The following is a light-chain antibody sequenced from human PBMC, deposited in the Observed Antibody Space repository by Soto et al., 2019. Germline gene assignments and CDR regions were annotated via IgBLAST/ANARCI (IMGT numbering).Light chain of an antibody. J-gene: IGKJ4*01. CDR3: LQDDSYPLT. V-gene: IGKV1-6*01. Sequence: AIQMTQSPSSLSASVGDRVTISCRASQVIRNDLGWYQQKPGKAPKLLISAASTLHSGVPSRFSGSGSGTDFTLTISSLQPEDFATYYCLQDDSYPLTFGGGTKVEIK. CDR2: AAS. CDR1: QVIRND.